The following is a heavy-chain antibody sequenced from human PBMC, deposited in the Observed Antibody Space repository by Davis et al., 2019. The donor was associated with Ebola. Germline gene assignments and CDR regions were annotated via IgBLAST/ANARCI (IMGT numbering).Heavy chain of an antibody. D-gene: IGHD1-1*01. Sequence: GESLKISCAASGLTVSGYWMHWVRQAPGKGLVWVARINSDGRSTSYADSVKGRFTISRDNTKNTLYLQMNSLRAEDTSVYYCARELEVWGRGTLVTVSS. CDR1: GLTVSGYW. J-gene: IGHJ2*01. V-gene: IGHV3-74*01. CDR2: INSDGRST. CDR3: ARELEV.